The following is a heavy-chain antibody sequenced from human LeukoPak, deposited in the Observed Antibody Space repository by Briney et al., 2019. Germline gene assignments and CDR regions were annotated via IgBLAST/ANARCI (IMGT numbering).Heavy chain of an antibody. CDR2: ISAYNGNT. D-gene: IGHD3-22*01. V-gene: IGHV1-18*01. CDR1: GYTFTSYG. J-gene: IGHJ4*02. Sequence: GASVKVSCKASGYTFTSYGISWVRQAPGQGLEWMGWISAYNGNTNYAQKLQGRVTMTTDTSTSAAYMELRSLRSDDTAVYYCARDREHYYDSSGGDYWGQGTLVTVSS. CDR3: ARDREHYYDSSGGDY.